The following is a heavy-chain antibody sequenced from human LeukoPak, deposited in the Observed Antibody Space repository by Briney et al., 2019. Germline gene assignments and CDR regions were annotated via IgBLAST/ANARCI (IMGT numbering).Heavy chain of an antibody. CDR2: IYSGGST. V-gene: IGHV3-53*01. CDR3: ARENGGGYFDY. CDR1: GFTVSSNY. J-gene: IGHJ4*02. D-gene: IGHD2-15*01. Sequence: PGGSLGLSCAASGFTVSSNYMSWVRQAPGKGLEWVSVIYSGGSTYYADSVKGRFTISRDNSKNTLYLQMNSLRAEDTAVYYCARENGGGYFDYWGQGTLVTVSS.